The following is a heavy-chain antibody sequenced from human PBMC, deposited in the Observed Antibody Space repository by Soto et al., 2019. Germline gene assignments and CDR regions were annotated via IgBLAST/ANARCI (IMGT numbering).Heavy chain of an antibody. CDR1: GFTFSSYA. J-gene: IGHJ4*02. CDR2: ISGSGGST. D-gene: IGHD2-21*02. CDR3: AKEAGDDY. Sequence: EVQLLESGAGLVQPGGSLRLSCAASGFTFSSYAMSWVRQAPGKGLEWVSGISGSGGSTNYADTVKGRFTISRDNTKNTLQRRMNRPEAEDTTAYYWAKEAGDDYWGQGTLVTVSS. V-gene: IGHV3-23*01.